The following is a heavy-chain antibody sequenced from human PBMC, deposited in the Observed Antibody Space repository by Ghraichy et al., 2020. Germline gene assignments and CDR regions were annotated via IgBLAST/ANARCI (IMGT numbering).Heavy chain of an antibody. CDR3: AKDQKVWWGVSVAGTAFDY. J-gene: IGHJ4*02. Sequence: GGSLRLSCVGSGFTLTNYGMSWVRQTPGKGLEWVAAIGGRGGMTYYADSVRGRFTISTDNSNTLFLQMTNLRVEDSALYFCAKDQKVWWGVSVAGTAFDYWGQGTPVAVSS. CDR2: IGGRGGMT. D-gene: IGHD6-19*01. V-gene: IGHV3-23*01. CDR1: GFTLTNYG.